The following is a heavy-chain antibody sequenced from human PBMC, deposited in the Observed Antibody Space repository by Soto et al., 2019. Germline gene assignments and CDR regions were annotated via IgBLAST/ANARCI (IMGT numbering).Heavy chain of an antibody. CDR1: GGSISSSSYY. J-gene: IGHJ4*02. Sequence: QLQLQESGPGLVKPSETLSLTCTVSGGSISSSSYYWGWIRQPPGKGLEWIGSIYYSGSTYYNPSLKSRVTLSVDTSKNQFSLKRSSVTAADTAVYYCARGRVEMATIWVGYWGQGTLVTVSS. V-gene: IGHV4-39*01. D-gene: IGHD2-8*02. CDR3: ARGRVEMATIWVGY. CDR2: IYYSGST.